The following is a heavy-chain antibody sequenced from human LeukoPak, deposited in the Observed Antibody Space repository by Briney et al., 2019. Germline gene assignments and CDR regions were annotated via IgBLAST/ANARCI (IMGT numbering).Heavy chain of an antibody. CDR2: INPNSGGT. D-gene: IGHD3-10*01. J-gene: IGHJ4*02. Sequence: SVKVSCKASGYTFTGYYMHWVRQAPGQGLEWMGWINPNSGGTNYAQKFQGRVTMTRDTSISTAYMELSRLRSDDTAVYYCARDPPYYYGSGSPGDYWGQGTLVTVSS. CDR3: ARDPPYYYGSGSPGDY. V-gene: IGHV1-2*02. CDR1: GYTFTGYY.